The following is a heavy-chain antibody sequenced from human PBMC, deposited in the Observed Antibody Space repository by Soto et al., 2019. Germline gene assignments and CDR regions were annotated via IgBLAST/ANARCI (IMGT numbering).Heavy chain of an antibody. D-gene: IGHD5-18*01. CDR2: SRNRGNNYDT. J-gene: IGHJ4*02. Sequence: GGSLRLSCEGSGFTLSDHYMDWVRQAPGKGLEWVGRSRNRGNNYDTEYAASVKGRFTISRDDSKNSVHLQMTSLKTDDTGRYHCVTYFGYSSGLWGQGTLVTVSS. CDR3: VTYFGYSSGL. V-gene: IGHV3-72*01. CDR1: GFTLSDHY.